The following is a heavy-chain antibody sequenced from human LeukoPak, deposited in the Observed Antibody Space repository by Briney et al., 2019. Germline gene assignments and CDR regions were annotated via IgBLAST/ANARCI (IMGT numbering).Heavy chain of an antibody. CDR1: GGTFSSYA. CDR3: ARDEAAHPFDY. D-gene: IGHD6-6*01. J-gene: IGHJ4*02. CDR2: IIPILGIA. V-gene: IGHV1-69*04. Sequence: ASVKVSCKASGGTFSSYAISWVRQAPGQGLEWMGRIIPILGIANYAQKFQGRVTITADKSTSTAYMELSSLRSEDTAVYYCARDEAAHPFDYWGQGTLVTVSS.